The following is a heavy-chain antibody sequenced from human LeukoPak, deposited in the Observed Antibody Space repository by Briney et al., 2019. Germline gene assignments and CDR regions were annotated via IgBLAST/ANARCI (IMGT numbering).Heavy chain of an antibody. CDR3: ARVSSGWPYYYYYYYMDV. V-gene: IGHV1-18*01. J-gene: IGHJ6*03. D-gene: IGHD6-19*01. CDR1: GYTFTSYG. CDR2: ISAYNGNT. Sequence: GASVKVSCKASGYTFTSYGISWVRQAPGQGLEWMGWISAYNGNTNYAQKLQGRVTMTTDTSTSTAYMELRSLRSDDTAVYYCARVSSGWPYYYYYYYMDVWGKGTTVTVSS.